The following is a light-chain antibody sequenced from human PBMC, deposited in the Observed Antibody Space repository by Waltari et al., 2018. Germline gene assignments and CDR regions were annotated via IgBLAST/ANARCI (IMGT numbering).Light chain of an antibody. V-gene: IGKV3-20*01. Sequence: EIVLTQSPGTLSLSPGARATLPCRASQSVSKYLAWYQQKPGQAPRLLIYDASIRATGIPDRFSGSGWGTDFSLTISSLEPEDFAVYYCQKYGTLPATFGQGTKVQ. J-gene: IGKJ1*01. CDR3: QKYGTLPAT. CDR1: QSVSKY. CDR2: DAS.